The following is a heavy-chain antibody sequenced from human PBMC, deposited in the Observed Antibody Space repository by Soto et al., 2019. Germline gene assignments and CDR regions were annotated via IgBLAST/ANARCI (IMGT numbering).Heavy chain of an antibody. CDR2: IYSGGST. V-gene: IGHV3-53*04. D-gene: IGHD3-16*01. J-gene: IGHJ3*02. CDR1: GFIATAKY. Sequence: PGGSLRLSCAASGFIATAKYMNWVRQAPGKVLEWVSVIYSGGSTYYADSVKGRFTISRHDSKNTLYLQMDSLRAEDTAVYYCARANDFNAFDIWGQGTMVTVSS. CDR3: ARANDFNAFDI.